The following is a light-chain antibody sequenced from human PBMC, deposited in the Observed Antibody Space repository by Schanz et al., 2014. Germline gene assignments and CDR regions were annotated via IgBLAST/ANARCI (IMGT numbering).Light chain of an antibody. V-gene: IGLV2-8*01. CDR1: SDVVEGYNF. Sequence: QSVLTQPPSASGSPGQSVTISCTATSDVVEGYNFVSWYQQHPGRAPKLLIYEVRQRPSGVSDRFSGSKSGYTASLTVSGLQADDEADYYCSSYTSSNNWVFGGGTKLTVL. CDR3: SSYTSSNNWV. J-gene: IGLJ3*02. CDR2: EVR.